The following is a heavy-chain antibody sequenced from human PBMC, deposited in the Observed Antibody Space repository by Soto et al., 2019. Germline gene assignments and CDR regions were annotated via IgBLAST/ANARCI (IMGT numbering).Heavy chain of an antibody. J-gene: IGHJ6*03. CDR3: ARRPAVGLARYGDLPYYYYYYYMDV. CDR2: ISSSGSTI. V-gene: IGHV3-11*01. D-gene: IGHD4-17*01. Sequence: GGSLRLSCAASGFTFSDYYMSWIRQAPGKGLEWVSYISSSGSTIYYADSVKGRFTISRDNAKNSLYLQMNSLRAEDTAVYYCARRPAVGLARYGDLPYYYYYYYMDVWGKGTTVTVSS. CDR1: GFTFSDYY.